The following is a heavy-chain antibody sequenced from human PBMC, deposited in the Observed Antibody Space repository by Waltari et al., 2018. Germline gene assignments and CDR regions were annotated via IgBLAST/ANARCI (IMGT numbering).Heavy chain of an antibody. Sequence: QVQLQESGPGLVKPSETLSLTCAVSGYSISSGYYWSWIRQPAGKGLEFIGRIYTSGSSDYNPSLKSRATVSMDKSKNQFSLQLTSVTTADTAIYYCARGYSDYGGEYFQHWGQGTPVSVSS. V-gene: IGHV4-61*02. CDR3: ARGYSDYGGEYFQH. J-gene: IGHJ1*01. CDR2: IYTSGSS. D-gene: IGHD4-17*01. CDR1: GYSISSGYY.